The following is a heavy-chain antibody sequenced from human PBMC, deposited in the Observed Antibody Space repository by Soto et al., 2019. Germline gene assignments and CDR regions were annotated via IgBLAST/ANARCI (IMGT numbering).Heavy chain of an antibody. CDR3: VKDLAYMDSSMVRAENEAFHL. J-gene: IGHJ3*01. V-gene: IGHV3-30*18. D-gene: IGHD5-18*01. Sequence: QEQLVESGGGVVQPGRSLRLSCAASGFTLSTSGMHWVRQAPGKGLEWVAVISYDGNNKYYADSVKGRFTISRDISKNTMYLHMNSLRREDTAVYYCVKDLAYMDSSMVRAENEAFHLWGQGKMVSVSS. CDR1: GFTLSTSG. CDR2: ISYDGNNK.